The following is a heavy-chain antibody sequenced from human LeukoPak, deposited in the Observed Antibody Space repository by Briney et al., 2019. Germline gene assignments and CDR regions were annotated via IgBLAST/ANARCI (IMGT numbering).Heavy chain of an antibody. J-gene: IGHJ3*02. CDR2: IYYSGST. CDR3: ARARYCSGGSCYDAFDI. V-gene: IGHV4-39*01. D-gene: IGHD2-15*01. CDR1: GGSISSSSSY. Sequence: SETLSLTCNVSGGSISSSSSYWGWFRQPPGKGLEWIGSIYYSGSTYYNPSLKSRVTISVDTSKNQFSLKLSSVTAADTAVYYCARARYCSGGSCYDAFDIWGQGTMVTVSS.